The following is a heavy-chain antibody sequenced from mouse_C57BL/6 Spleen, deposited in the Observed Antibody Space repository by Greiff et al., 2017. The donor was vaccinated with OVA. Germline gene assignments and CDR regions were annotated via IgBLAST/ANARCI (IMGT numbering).Heavy chain of an antibody. J-gene: IGHJ4*01. CDR1: GFSLTSYA. CDR2: IWTGGGT. Sequence: VKLVESGPGLVAPSQSLSITCTVSGFSLTSYAISWVRQPPGKGLEWLGVIWTGGGTNYNSALKSRLSTSKDNSKSQVFLKMNSLQTDDTARYYGARSGDDYDRDNYYAMDYWGQGTSVTVSS. D-gene: IGHD2-4*01. V-gene: IGHV2-9-1*01. CDR3: ARSGDDYDRDNYYAMDY.